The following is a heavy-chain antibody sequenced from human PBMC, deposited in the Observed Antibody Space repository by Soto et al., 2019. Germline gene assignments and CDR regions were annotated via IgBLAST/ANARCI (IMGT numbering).Heavy chain of an antibody. V-gene: IGHV1-8*01. CDR1: GYTFTSYD. CDR3: GPLHPAAGGGWFDP. J-gene: IGHJ5*02. Sequence: QVQLVQSGAEVKKPGASVKVSCKASGYTFTSYDINWVRQATGLGLEWMGWMNPNSGNTDYARKFQGRVTRTRNTSISTAYTHLSRLRSADTASSYWGPLHPAAGGGWFDPWGQGTLVTVSS. CDR2: MNPNSGNT. D-gene: IGHD6-13*01.